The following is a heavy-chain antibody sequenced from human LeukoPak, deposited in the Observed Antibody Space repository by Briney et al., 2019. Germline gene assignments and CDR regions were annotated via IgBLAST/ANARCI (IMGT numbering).Heavy chain of an antibody. D-gene: IGHD3-22*01. Sequence: GGSLRLSCAASGFTFTNYAMTWVRQAPGKGLEWVSAISGSGGNTYYADSVKGRFTISRDNSKNTLFLQMNSLRAEDTAVYYCAKRASYYDSSGYYYDYWGQGTLVTVSS. CDR2: ISGSGGNT. CDR1: GFTFTNYA. CDR3: AKRASYYDSSGYYYDY. V-gene: IGHV3-23*01. J-gene: IGHJ4*02.